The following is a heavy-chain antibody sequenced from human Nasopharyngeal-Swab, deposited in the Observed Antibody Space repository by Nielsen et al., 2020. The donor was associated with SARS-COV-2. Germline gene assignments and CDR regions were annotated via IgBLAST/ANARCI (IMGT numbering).Heavy chain of an antibody. CDR2: IEPNNGAT. CDR3: ASGSMIAFGGITGKFDY. D-gene: IGHD3-16*01. Sequence: ASVKVSCKASGYTFIGYYIHWVRQAPGQGLEWLGWIEPNNGATKYAQTFQGRISVTRDTSFSTAYMELSGLRSDDTAVYYCASGSMIAFGGITGKFDYWGQGTLVIVSP. CDR1: GYTFIGYY. V-gene: IGHV1-2*02. J-gene: IGHJ4*02.